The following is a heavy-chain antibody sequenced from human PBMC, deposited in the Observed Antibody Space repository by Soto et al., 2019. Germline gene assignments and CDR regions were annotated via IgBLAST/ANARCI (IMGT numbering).Heavy chain of an antibody. CDR3: PRQNQFTFGGVTVFDY. CDR2: IYYSGST. J-gene: IGHJ4*02. CDR1: GGSISSSSYY. V-gene: IGHV4-39*01. D-gene: IGHD3-16*02. Sequence: SETLSLTCTVSGGSISSSSYYWGWIRQPPGKGLEWIGSIYYSGSTYYNPSLKRRVTISVDTSKNQFSLKLSSVTAADTAVYSCPRQNQFTFGGVTVFDYWGQGTLVTASS.